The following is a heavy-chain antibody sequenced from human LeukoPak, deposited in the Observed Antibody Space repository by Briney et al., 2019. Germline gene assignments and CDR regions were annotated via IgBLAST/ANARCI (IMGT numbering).Heavy chain of an antibody. CDR1: GFTFSSYA. V-gene: IGHV3-30-3*01. Sequence: GGSLRLSCAASGFTFSSYAMHWVRQAPGKGLEWVAVISYDGSNKYYADSVKGRFTISRDNSKNTLYLQMNSLRAEDTAVYYCARGIGFLDFDYWGQGTLVTVSS. J-gene: IGHJ4*02. CDR2: ISYDGSNK. CDR3: ARGIGFLDFDY. D-gene: IGHD3-3*01.